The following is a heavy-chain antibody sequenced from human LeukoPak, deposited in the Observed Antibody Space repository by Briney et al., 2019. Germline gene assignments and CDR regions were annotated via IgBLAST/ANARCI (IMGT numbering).Heavy chain of an antibody. CDR1: GGSFSGYY. CDR3: AVEAVAAAMFDY. V-gene: IGHV4-34*01. D-gene: IGHD6-13*01. CDR2: INHSGST. J-gene: IGHJ4*02. Sequence: SETLSLTCAVYGGSFSGYYWSWIRQPPGKGLEWIGEINHSGSTNYNPSLKSRVTISVDTSKNQFSLKLSSVTAADTAVYYCAVEAVAAAMFDYWGQGTLVTVSS.